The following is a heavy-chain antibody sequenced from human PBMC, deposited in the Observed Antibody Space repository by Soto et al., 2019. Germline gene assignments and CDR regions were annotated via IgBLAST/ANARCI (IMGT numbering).Heavy chain of an antibody. D-gene: IGHD3-10*01. Sequence: QVQLVQSGAEVKKPGSSVKVSCKASGGIFNSYAISWVRQAPGQGLEWMGGIIPIFGTANYAQKFQGRVTIIADESTSTVYMEVSSLRSEDTAVYYCARDHPNYYGSESQYNWFDPWGQGTLVTVSS. J-gene: IGHJ5*02. CDR3: ARDHPNYYGSESQYNWFDP. CDR2: IIPIFGTA. V-gene: IGHV1-69*12. CDR1: GGIFNSYA.